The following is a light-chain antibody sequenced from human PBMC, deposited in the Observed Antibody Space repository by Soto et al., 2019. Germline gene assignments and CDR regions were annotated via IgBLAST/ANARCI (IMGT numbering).Light chain of an antibody. CDR1: SSDVGGYNY. J-gene: IGLJ1*01. V-gene: IGLV2-14*01. CDR2: DVN. CDR3: CSYATGSVYV. Sequence: QSALTQPASVSGSPGQSITISCTGTSSDVGGYNYVSWYQQHPGKVPKLMMFDVNNRPSGVSNRFSGSKSGNTASLTISGLQAEDEADYFCCSYATGSVYVFGTGTKVTAL.